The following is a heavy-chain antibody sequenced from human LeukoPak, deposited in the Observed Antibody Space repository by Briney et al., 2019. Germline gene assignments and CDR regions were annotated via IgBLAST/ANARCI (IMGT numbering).Heavy chain of an antibody. J-gene: IGHJ6*02. Sequence: ASVKVSCKASGYTFTAYYMHWVRQAPGQGLEWMGWINPNSGATTYARKFQGRVTMTRDTSVNTAYMELSRLTSDDTAMYYCATTEKDFWSGYSQSAYGMDVWGQGTAVTVSS. CDR1: GYTFTAYY. D-gene: IGHD3-3*01. CDR3: ATTEKDFWSGYSQSAYGMDV. V-gene: IGHV1-2*02. CDR2: INPNSGAT.